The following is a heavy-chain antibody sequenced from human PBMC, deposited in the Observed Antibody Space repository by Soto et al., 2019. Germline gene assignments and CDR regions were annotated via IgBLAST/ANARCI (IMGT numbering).Heavy chain of an antibody. CDR1: GGSMSGRAYN. D-gene: IGHD2-21*01. Sequence: PSETLSLTCTVTGGSMSGRAYNWGWIRQPPGKGLEWIGNVFYTGQTFYNSSLNGRVTISADTSRNQFFLKLSSVAAADTAVYYCAFFPAHYSSVDFWGQGTLVTVSS. V-gene: IGHV4-39*01. CDR3: AFFPAHYSSVDF. CDR2: VFYTGQT. J-gene: IGHJ4*02.